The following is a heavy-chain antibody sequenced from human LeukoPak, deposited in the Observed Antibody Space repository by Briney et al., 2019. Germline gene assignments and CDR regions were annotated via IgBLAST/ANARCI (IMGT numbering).Heavy chain of an antibody. D-gene: IGHD3-22*01. CDR2: IYPTGAS. CDR3: ARDTTFYDSSGYHPYWYFDL. Sequence: SETLSLTCTVSGGSITTHYWSWIRQPPGEGLQWISSIYPTGASNYTPSPKSRLPISLDTSKNQFSLELRYVTDADTGEYYCARDTTFYDSSGYHPYWYFDLWGRGTPVTVSS. CDR1: GGSITTHY. J-gene: IGHJ2*01. V-gene: IGHV4-59*11.